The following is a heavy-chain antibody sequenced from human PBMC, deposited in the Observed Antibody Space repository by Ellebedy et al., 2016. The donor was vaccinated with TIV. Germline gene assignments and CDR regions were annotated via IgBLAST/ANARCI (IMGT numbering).Heavy chain of an antibody. V-gene: IGHV3-7*01. CDR1: GFTFSTYW. CDR3: AREVGGGGAY. J-gene: IGHJ4*02. Sequence: GGSLRLXCAASGFTFSTYWMHWVRQAPGKGLEWVANIKQDGSEIYYVDSVKGRFTNSRDNAKSSLYLQMNSLRADDTAVYYCAREVGGGGAYWGQGTLVTVSS. D-gene: IGHD2-21*01. CDR2: IKQDGSEI.